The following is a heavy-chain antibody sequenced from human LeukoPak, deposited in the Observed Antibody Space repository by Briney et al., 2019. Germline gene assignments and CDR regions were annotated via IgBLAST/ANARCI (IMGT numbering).Heavy chain of an antibody. Sequence: SGTLSLTCTVSGGSISSSNWWGWVRRPPGKGLECIGEINHLGTTNYNPSLKSRVTISVDRAKNQFDLKLSTVTAADTAVYYCARVEEGYGSGRRENYFYYYMDVWGKGTTVTISS. D-gene: IGHD3-10*01. CDR3: ARVEEGYGSGRRENYFYYYMDV. J-gene: IGHJ6*03. CDR2: INHLGTT. V-gene: IGHV4-4*02. CDR1: GGSISSSNW.